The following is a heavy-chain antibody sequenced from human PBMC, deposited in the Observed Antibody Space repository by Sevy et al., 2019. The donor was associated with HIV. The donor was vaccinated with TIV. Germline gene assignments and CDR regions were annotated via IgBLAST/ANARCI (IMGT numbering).Heavy chain of an antibody. CDR1: GFTFSDYA. D-gene: IGHD3-9*01. CDR3: AKAVPPLDWLLLFFDN. J-gene: IGHJ4*02. V-gene: IGHV3-23*01. CDR2: VRGSGSST. Sequence: GGSLRLSCVAPGFTFSDYAMAWVRQAPGKGPEWISAVRGSGSSTKYADSVKGRFTISRDNSKNTLYLQLNSLRGEDTAVYYCAKAVPPLDWLLLFFDNWGQGSLVTVSS.